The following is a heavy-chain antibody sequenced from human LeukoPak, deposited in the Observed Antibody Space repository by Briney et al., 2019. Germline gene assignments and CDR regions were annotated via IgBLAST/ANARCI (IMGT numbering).Heavy chain of an antibody. CDR3: ARALGGYYYDSSGYYSSYYYYMDV. D-gene: IGHD3-22*01. Sequence: SETLSLTCAVYGGSFSGYYWSWIRQPPGKGLEWIGEINHSGSTNYNPSLKSRVTISVDTSKNQFSLKLSSVTASDTAVYYCARALGGYYYDSSGYYSSYYYYMDVWGKGTTVTVSS. V-gene: IGHV4-34*01. CDR2: INHSGST. CDR1: GGSFSGYY. J-gene: IGHJ6*03.